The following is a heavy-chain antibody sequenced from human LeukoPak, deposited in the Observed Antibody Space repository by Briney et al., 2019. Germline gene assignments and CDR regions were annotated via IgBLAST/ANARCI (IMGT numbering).Heavy chain of an antibody. Sequence: GGSLRLSCAASGFTFSSYNMNWVRQAPGKGLEWVSSISSSSSYIYYADSVKGRFTISRDNAKNSLYLQMNSLRDEDTAVYYCARDGVFERAVAGYYDYWGQGTLVTVSS. J-gene: IGHJ4*02. V-gene: IGHV3-21*01. CDR3: ARDGVFERAVAGYYDY. CDR1: GFTFSSYN. CDR2: ISSSSSYI. D-gene: IGHD6-19*01.